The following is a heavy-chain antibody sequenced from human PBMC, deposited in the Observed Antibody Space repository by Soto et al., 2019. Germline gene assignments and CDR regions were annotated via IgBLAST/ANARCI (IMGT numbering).Heavy chain of an antibody. V-gene: IGHV3-30-3*01. J-gene: IGHJ4*02. CDR2: ISYDGSNK. CDR3: ARAPTDPIGRYFDWSRTLGYFDY. Sequence: GGSLRLSCAASGFTFSSYAMHWVRQAPGKGLEWVAVISYDGSNKYYADSVKGRFTISRDNSKNTLYLQMNSLRAEDTAVYYCARAPTDPIGRYFDWSRTLGYFDYWGQGTLVTVSS. CDR1: GFTFSSYA. D-gene: IGHD3-9*01.